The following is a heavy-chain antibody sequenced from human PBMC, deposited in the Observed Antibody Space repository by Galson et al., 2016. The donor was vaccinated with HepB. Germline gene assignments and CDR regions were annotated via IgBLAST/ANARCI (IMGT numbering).Heavy chain of an antibody. CDR2: IKSKSYGGTT. D-gene: IGHD1-26*01. Sequence: LRLSCAASGITFSDAWMNWVRRAPGKGLEWVGRIKSKSYGGTTDYAAPVQGRFTISRDDSKSTLYLQMNSLKIEDTGVFYCTTINPDILGSTRALDSWGRGALVTVSS. V-gene: IGHV3-15*07. CDR3: TTINPDILGSTRALDS. CDR1: GITFSDAW. J-gene: IGHJ4*02.